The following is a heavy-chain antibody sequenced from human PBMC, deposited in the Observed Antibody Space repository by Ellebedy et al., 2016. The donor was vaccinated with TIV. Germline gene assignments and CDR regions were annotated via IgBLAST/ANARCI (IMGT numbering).Heavy chain of an antibody. Sequence: PGGSLRLSCTASGFTFSLSWMHWVRQAPGKGLVWVSRINSDGSSTSYADSVKGRFTISRDNAKNTLYLQMNSLRAEDTAVYYCARGMKDIYGMDLWGQGTTVTVSS. CDR2: INSDGSST. J-gene: IGHJ6*02. CDR1: GFTFSLSW. D-gene: IGHD3-10*01. V-gene: IGHV3-74*01. CDR3: ARGMKDIYGMDL.